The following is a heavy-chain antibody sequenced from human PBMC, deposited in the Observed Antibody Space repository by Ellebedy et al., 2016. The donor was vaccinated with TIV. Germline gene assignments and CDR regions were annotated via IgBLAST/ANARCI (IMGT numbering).Heavy chain of an antibody. J-gene: IGHJ4*01. Sequence: GESLKISCAASGFTFSGFGIHWVRQAPGKGLEWVAIIWYDGSNAYYADSVKGRFTISRDNSKNTLYLQMNSLRGEDTAVYYCARDFDTAPMKTIFDYWGHGTLVTVSS. CDR2: IWYDGSNA. V-gene: IGHV3-33*01. CDR3: ARDFDTAPMKTIFDY. D-gene: IGHD5-18*01. CDR1: GFTFSGFG.